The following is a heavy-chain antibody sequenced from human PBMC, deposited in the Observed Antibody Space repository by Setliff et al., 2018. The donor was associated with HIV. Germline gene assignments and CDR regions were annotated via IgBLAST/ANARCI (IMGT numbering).Heavy chain of an antibody. CDR2: IYYSGST. Sequence: SETLSLTCTVSGVSINNYYWSWIRQPPGKGLESIGSIYYSGSTYYKPSLKSRVTISVDTSKNQFSLKLSSVTAADTAVYYCAREHDYSNYRRLDPCGQGTLVTVSS. J-gene: IGHJ5*02. CDR1: GVSINNYY. CDR3: AREHDYSNYRRLDP. V-gene: IGHV4-59*05. D-gene: IGHD4-4*01.